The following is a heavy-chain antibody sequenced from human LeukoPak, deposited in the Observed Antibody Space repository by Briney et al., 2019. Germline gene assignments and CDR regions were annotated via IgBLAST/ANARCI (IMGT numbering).Heavy chain of an antibody. J-gene: IGHJ4*02. V-gene: IGHV1-2*02. CDR2: INPNSGGT. CDR3: ARLSVSSWYPYLDY. CDR1: GYTFTGYY. D-gene: IGHD6-13*01. Sequence: ASVKVSCKASGYTFTGYYMHWVRQAPGQGLEWMGRINPNSGGTNYAQKFQGRVTMTRDTSISTAYMELNRLRSDDTAVYYCARLSVSSWYPYLDYWGQGSLVTVSS.